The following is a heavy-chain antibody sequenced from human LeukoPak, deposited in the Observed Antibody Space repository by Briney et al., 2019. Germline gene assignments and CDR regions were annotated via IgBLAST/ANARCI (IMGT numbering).Heavy chain of an antibody. CDR2: INTVSGGT. V-gene: IGHV1-2*02. Sequence: ASVKVSCKASGYTFTDYYMHWVRQAPGQGLEWMGWINTVSGGTNYAQKFQGRVTMTRDTSNSTAYMELSRLTSDDTAVYYCARRREVAGTVAYWGQGALVTVSS. J-gene: IGHJ4*02. CDR1: GYTFTDYY. D-gene: IGHD6-19*01. CDR3: ARRREVAGTVAY.